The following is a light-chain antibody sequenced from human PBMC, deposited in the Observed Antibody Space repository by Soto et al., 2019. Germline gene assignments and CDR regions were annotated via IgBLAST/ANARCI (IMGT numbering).Light chain of an antibody. J-gene: IGKJ1*01. V-gene: IGKV3-20*01. CDR2: GAS. Sequence: IELTQSPGTLSLSPGERTTLSCRASQSISRSLAWYQQKPGQGPRLLFYGASSRATCTPERFSGSGSGTDLTLTINTVKPENFARYYSQQYVIEPPTYGKGNKVEI. CDR3: QQYVIEPPT. CDR1: QSISRS.